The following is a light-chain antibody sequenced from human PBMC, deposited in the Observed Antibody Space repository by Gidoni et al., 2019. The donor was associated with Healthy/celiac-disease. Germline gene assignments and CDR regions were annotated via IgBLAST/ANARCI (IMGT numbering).Light chain of an antibody. J-gene: IGKJ1*01. Sequence: EIVMTQSHATLSVSPGERATLSCRASKGVSSNIAWYQEKPCRAPRLLIYGASTRATGIPARFSGSGSGTEFTLTISSLQSEDFAVYYCQQYNNWPPWTFGQGTKVEIK. CDR3: QQYNNWPPWT. V-gene: IGKV3-15*01. CDR1: KGVSSN. CDR2: GAS.